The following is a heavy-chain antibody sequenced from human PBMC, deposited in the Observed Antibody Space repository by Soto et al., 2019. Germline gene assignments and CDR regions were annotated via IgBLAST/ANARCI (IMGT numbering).Heavy chain of an antibody. Sequence: GTSGKVSCKASGGTISSYAISRARQAPGQGLEWMGGVIHIFGPANYARTCQGRVTITADESTSTAYMELSSLRSEDTAVYYCARAVAGHNYYYYGMDVWGQGTTVTVSS. CDR3: ARAVAGHNYYYYGMDV. J-gene: IGHJ6*02. D-gene: IGHD6-19*01. CDR1: GGTISSYA. CDR2: VIHIFGPA. V-gene: IGHV1-69*13.